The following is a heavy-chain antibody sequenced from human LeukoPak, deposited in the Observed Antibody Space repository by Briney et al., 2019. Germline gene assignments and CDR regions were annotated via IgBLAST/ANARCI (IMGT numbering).Heavy chain of an antibody. V-gene: IGHV3-30*18. Sequence: PGGSLRLSCAASGFTFSNFGMHWVRQAPGKGLEWVAVISYDEKNEYYTDSVKGRFTISRDNAKNTLYLQMNSLRAEDTAVYYCAKQMAVDYFDYWGQGTLVTVSS. CDR3: AKQMAVDYFDY. CDR1: GFTFSNFG. CDR2: ISYDEKNE. J-gene: IGHJ4*02. D-gene: IGHD5-24*01.